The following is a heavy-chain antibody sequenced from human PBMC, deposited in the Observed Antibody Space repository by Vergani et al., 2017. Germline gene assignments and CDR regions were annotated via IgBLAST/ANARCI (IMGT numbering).Heavy chain of an antibody. CDR1: GFTFSRYS. D-gene: IGHD1-26*01. Sequence: EVQLVESGGGLVQPGGSLRLSCAASGFTFSRYSMQWVRQAPGKGLEWVSYISGSSGRIHYADSVEGRFTISRDNAKNSLILQMNSLRADDTAVYYCASDRIVGPTSDLDCWGQGTLVTVSS. CDR3: ASDRIVGPTSDLDC. J-gene: IGHJ4*02. V-gene: IGHV3-48*01. CDR2: ISGSSGRI.